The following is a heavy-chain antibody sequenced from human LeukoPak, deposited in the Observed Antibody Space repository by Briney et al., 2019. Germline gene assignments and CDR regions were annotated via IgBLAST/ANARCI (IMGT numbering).Heavy chain of an antibody. V-gene: IGHV4-38-2*02. D-gene: IGHD2-8*01. CDR1: DYTISSGYN. CDR3: ASSSCGNGFCYADDY. J-gene: IGHJ4*02. Sequence: SETLSLTRTVSDYTISSGYNWGWIRQPPGKGLEYIGSISHSGSTSYSSSLKSRVTISVDTSKNQFSLKLTSVTAADTAVYYCASSSCGNGFCYADDYWGQGTLVTVSS. CDR2: ISHSGST.